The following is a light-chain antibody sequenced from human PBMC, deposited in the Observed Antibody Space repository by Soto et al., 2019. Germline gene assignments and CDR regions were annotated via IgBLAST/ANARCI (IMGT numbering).Light chain of an antibody. CDR3: SAWDASLNGDV. CDR1: SSNIGSKT. Sequence: QSALTQPPSASGTPGQRVTISCSGSSSNIGSKTVNWYQQLPGTAPKLLIYSNYQRPSGVPDRFSGSKSGTSASLAISGLQSEDEADYYCSAWDASLNGDVFGTGTKVTVL. J-gene: IGLJ1*01. V-gene: IGLV1-44*01. CDR2: SNY.